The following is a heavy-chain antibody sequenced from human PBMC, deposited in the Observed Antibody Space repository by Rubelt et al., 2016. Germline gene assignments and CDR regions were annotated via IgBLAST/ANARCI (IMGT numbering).Heavy chain of an antibody. V-gene: IGHV2-5*02. D-gene: IGHD1-7*01. CDR2: IYWDDDK. J-gene: IGHJ5*02. Sequence: QITLKESGPTLVKPTQTLTLTCTFSGLSLTSRPEGVGWIRQPPGKALEWLAVIYWDDDKRYSPSLKNRLTITKDTSKKQVVLTMTNMDPVDTATYYCAQAVDGSDWNSRRYDPWGQGILVTVSS. CDR3: AQAVDGSDWNSRRYDP. CDR1: GLSLTSRPEG.